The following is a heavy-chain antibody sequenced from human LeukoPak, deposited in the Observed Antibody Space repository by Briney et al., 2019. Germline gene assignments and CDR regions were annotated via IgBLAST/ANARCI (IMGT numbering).Heavy chain of an antibody. J-gene: IGHJ4*02. CDR1: GGSFSGYY. Sequence: SETLSLTCAVYGGSFSGYYWSWIRQPPGKGLEWIGEINHSGSTNYNPSLKSRVTISVDTSKDQFSLKLSSVTAADTAVYYCARGRRYYDFWSGPTGSRYYFDYWGQGTLVTVSS. D-gene: IGHD3-3*01. V-gene: IGHV4-34*01. CDR3: ARGRRYYDFWSGPTGSRYYFDY. CDR2: INHSGST.